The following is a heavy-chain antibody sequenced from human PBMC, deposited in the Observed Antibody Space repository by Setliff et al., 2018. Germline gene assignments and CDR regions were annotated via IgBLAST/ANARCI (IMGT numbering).Heavy chain of an antibody. Sequence: VGSLRLSCAASGVTGSAYDMSWVRQAPGKGMEWVSLLDNDGSTYYSDSVKGRFTISRGTSKNTLYLQMSSLRTEDTAMYYCRLWFGELLRDYWGQGTLVTVSS. CDR3: RLWFGELLRDY. CDR1: GVTGSAYD. CDR2: LDNDGST. D-gene: IGHD3-10*01. V-gene: IGHV3-53*01. J-gene: IGHJ4*02.